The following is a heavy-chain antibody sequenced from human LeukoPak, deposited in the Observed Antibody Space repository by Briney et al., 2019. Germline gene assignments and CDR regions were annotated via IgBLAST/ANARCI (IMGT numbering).Heavy chain of an antibody. CDR2: IYTSGST. D-gene: IGHD1-14*01. CDR1: GGSLSSYY. Sequence: SETLSLTCTVSGGSLSSYYWSWLRQPAGKGLEWIGRIYTSGSTNYNPSLKSRVTMSVDTSKNQFSLKLSSVTAADTAVYYCASASNPTYYYYYMDVWGKGTTVTVSS. V-gene: IGHV4-4*07. CDR3: ASASNPTYYYYYMDV. J-gene: IGHJ6*03.